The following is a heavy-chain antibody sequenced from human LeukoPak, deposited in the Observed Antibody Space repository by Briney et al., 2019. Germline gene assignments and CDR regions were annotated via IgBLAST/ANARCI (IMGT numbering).Heavy chain of an antibody. J-gene: IGHJ4*02. D-gene: IGHD3-3*01. CDR2: INPNSGGT. CDR3: ASPQRGYYDFWSGANLHFDY. CDR1: GYTFTGYY. Sequence: ASVKVSCKASGYTFTGYYMHWVRQAPGQGLEWMGWINPNSGGTNYAQKFQGRVTMTRDTSISTAYMELSRLRSDDTAVYYCASPQRGYYDFWSGANLHFDYWGQGTLVTVSS. V-gene: IGHV1-2*02.